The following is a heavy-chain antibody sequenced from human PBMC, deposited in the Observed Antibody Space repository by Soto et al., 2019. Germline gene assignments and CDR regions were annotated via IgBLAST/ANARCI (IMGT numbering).Heavy chain of an antibody. J-gene: IGHJ3*02. CDR3: ASWGLPHAPKYSSSSDDAFDI. Sequence: GGSLRLSCAASGFTFSSYSMNWVRQAPGKGLEWVSYISSSSSTIYYADSVKGRFTISRDNAKNSLYLQMKSLRDEDTAVYYCASWGLPHAPKYSSSSDDAFDIWGQGTMVTVSS. V-gene: IGHV3-48*02. CDR2: ISSSSSTI. D-gene: IGHD6-6*01. CDR1: GFTFSSYS.